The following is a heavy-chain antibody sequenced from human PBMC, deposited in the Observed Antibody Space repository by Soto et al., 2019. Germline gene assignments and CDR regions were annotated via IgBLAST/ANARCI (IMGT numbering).Heavy chain of an antibody. CDR3: ARGLAGTSNYYYYGMDV. J-gene: IGHJ6*02. CDR1: GYTFTGYY. Sequence: ASVKVSCKASGYTFTGYYMHWVRQAPGQGLEWMGWINPNSGGTNYAQKFQGWVTMTRDTSISTAYMELSRLRSDDTAVYYCARGLAGTSNYYYYGMDVWGQGTTVTVSS. CDR2: INPNSGGT. D-gene: IGHD1-1*01. V-gene: IGHV1-2*04.